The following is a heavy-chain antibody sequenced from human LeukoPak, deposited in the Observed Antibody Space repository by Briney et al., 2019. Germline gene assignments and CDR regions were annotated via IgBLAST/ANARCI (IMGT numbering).Heavy chain of an antibody. V-gene: IGHV1-69*05. CDR2: IIPIFGTA. D-gene: IGHD3-22*01. Sequence: GSSVKVSCKASGGAFSSYAISWVRQAPGQGLEWMGGIIPIFGTANYAQKFQGRVTITTDESTSKAYMELSSLRSEDTAVYYCAHRRAMIVVDPVGWFDPGGQGTLVTVSS. CDR3: AHRRAMIVVDPVGWFDP. J-gene: IGHJ5*02. CDR1: GGAFSSYA.